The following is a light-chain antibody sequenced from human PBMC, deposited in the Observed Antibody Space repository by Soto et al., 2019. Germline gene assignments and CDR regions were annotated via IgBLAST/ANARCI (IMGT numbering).Light chain of an antibody. V-gene: IGKV3-20*01. Sequence: EIVLTQSPGTLSLSPGERATLSCRASQSVSSNYLGWYQQKPGQAPRLLIYVASSLATGIPDRFNGSGSGTDFTLTINRLEPEDFAVYHCHQYGSTPWTFGQGTKVEIK. CDR1: QSVSSNY. CDR3: HQYGSTPWT. CDR2: VAS. J-gene: IGKJ1*01.